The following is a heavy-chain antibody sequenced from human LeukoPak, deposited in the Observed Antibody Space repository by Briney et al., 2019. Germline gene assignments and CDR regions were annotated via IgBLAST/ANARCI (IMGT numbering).Heavy chain of an antibody. V-gene: IGHV4-30-2*01. CDR2: IYHSGST. D-gene: IGHD3-22*01. Sequence: SETLSLTCAVSGGSISSGGYSWSWIRQPPGKGLEWIGYIYHSGSTYYNPSLKSRVTISVDRSKNQFSLKLSSVTAADTAVYYCARVGHYYDSSGRTEYFQHWARAPWSPSPQ. CDR1: GGSISSGGYS. J-gene: IGHJ1*01. CDR3: ARVGHYYDSSGRTEYFQH.